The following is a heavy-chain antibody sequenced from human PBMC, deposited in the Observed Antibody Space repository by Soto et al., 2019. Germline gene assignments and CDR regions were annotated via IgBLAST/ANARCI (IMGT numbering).Heavy chain of an antibody. V-gene: IGHV4-39*01. Sequence: QLQLQESGPGLVKPSETLSLTCTVSGDSISSNNYWWGWIRQPPGKGLEWIGSIYYTGYTNYNPYLNTRVPIPGDTSKNHFPLNLKSVTAAHTAMYYCARQPILYGEGFPFDYWGQGTLVTVSS. J-gene: IGHJ4*02. D-gene: IGHD3-10*01. CDR3: ARQPILYGEGFPFDY. CDR1: GDSISSNNYW. CDR2: IYYTGYT.